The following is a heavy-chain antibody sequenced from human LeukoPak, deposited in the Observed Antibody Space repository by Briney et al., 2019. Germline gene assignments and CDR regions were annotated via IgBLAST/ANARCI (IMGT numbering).Heavy chain of an antibody. V-gene: IGHV3-30*02. Sequence: GRSLRLSCAASGFTFSSYGMHWVRQAPGKGLEWVAFIRYDGSNKYYADSVKGRFTISRDNSKNTLYLQMNSLRAEDTAVYYCAKRVRDSSSWYIDYWGQGTLVTVSS. D-gene: IGHD6-13*01. CDR1: GFTFSSYG. CDR2: IRYDGSNK. CDR3: AKRVRDSSSWYIDY. J-gene: IGHJ4*02.